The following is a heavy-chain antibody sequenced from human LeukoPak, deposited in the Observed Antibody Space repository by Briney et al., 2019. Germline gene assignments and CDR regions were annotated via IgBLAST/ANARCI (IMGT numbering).Heavy chain of an antibody. CDR1: GFTYSSYP. CDR2: ISGSGGNT. V-gene: IGHV3-23*01. D-gene: IGHD3-10*01. CDR3: AKDWFGELFVDY. J-gene: IGHJ4*02. Sequence: GGAVRLSCEGSGFTYSSYPRSWLRQAPGKGLDWVSAISGSGGNTYYADSVKGRFTISRDNSKNTLYLQMNSLRAEGTAVYYCAKDWFGELFVDYWGQGTLVTVSS.